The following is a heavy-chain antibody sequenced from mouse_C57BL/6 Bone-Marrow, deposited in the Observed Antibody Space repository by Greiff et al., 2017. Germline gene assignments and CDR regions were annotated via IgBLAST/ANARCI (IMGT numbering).Heavy chain of an antibody. CDR1: GYTFTSYW. D-gene: IGHD1-1*01. J-gene: IGHJ1*03. V-gene: IGHV1-74*01. CDR3: ACSSSHWYFDV. Sequence: QVQLQQPGAELVKPGASVKVSCKASGYTFTSYWMHWVKQRPGQGLEWIGRIHPSDSDTNYNQKFKGKATLTVDKSSSTAYMQLNSLTSADSAVYYCACSSSHWYFDVWGTGTTVTVSS. CDR2: IHPSDSDT.